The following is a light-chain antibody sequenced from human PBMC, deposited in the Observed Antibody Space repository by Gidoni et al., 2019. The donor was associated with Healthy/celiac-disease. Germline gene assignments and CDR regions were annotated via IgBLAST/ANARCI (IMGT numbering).Light chain of an antibody. J-gene: IGKJ3*01. Sequence: DSVMTQSPLSLPVTPGEPASISCRSSQSLLHSNGYNYLDWYLQKPGQSPQLLIYLGSNRASGVPDRFSGSGSGTDFTLKISRVEAEDVGVYYCMQDLQIFHTFGPGTKVDIK. V-gene: IGKV2-28*01. CDR1: QSLLHSNGYNY. CDR2: LGS. CDR3: MQDLQIFHT.